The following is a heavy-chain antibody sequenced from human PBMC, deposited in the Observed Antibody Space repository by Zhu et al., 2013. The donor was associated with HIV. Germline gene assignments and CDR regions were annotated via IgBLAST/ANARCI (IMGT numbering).Heavy chain of an antibody. V-gene: IGHV1-69*01. Sequence: QVQLVQSGAEVKKPGSSVKVSCKASGGTFSSYAISWVRQAPGQGLEWMGGIIPIFGTANYAQKFQGRVTITADESTSTAYMELSSLRSEDTAVYYCARGKVDTAMALFDYWGQGTLVTVSS. D-gene: IGHD5-18*01. CDR2: IIPIFGTA. CDR1: GGTFSSYA. J-gene: IGHJ4*02. CDR3: ARGKVDTAMALFDY.